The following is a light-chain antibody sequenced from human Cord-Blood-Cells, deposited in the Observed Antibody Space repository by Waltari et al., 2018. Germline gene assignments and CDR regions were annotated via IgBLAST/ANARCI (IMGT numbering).Light chain of an antibody. J-gene: IGLJ3*02. V-gene: IGLV1-44*01. CDR3: AAWDDSLNAWV. Sequence: QSVLTQPPSASGTPGQRVPISCSGSSSNIGSNTVTWYQQLPGTAPKLLIYSNNQRPAGVPDRCSGSKSGTSASLASSGLQSEDEADYYGAAWDDSLNAWVFGGGTKLTVL. CDR1: SSNIGSNT. CDR2: SNN.